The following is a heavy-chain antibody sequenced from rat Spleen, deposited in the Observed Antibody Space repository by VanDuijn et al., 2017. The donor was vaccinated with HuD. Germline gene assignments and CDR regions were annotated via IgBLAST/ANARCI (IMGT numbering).Heavy chain of an antibody. CDR1: GFTLSDYY. CDR3: VRHGYTRYYFDY. Sequence: EVQLVESDGGLVQPGRSLKLSCTASGFTLSDYYMAWVRQAPKKGLEWVAYISSGGGGIYYPDSVQGRFTISRHNAKSTLYLQMDSLRSEDTATYYCVRHGYTRYYFDYWGQGVMVTVSS. CDR2: ISSGGGGI. V-gene: IGHV5-25*01. D-gene: IGHD1-9*01. J-gene: IGHJ2*01.